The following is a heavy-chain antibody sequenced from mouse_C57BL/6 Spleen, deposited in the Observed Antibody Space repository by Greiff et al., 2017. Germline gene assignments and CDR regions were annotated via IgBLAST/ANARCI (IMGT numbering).Heavy chain of an antibody. V-gene: IGHV1-76*01. Sequence: VKLVESGAELVRPGASVKLSCKASGYTFTDYYINWVKQRPGQGLEWIARIYPGSGNTYYNEKFKGKATLTAEKSSSTAYMQLSSLTSEDSAVYFCARGVLRNEYFDVWGTGTTVTVSS. CDR3: ARGVLRNEYFDV. CDR2: IYPGSGNT. D-gene: IGHD1-1*01. CDR1: GYTFTDYY. J-gene: IGHJ1*03.